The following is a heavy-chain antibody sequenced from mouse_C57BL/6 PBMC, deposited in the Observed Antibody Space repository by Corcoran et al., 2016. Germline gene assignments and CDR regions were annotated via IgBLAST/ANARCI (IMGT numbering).Heavy chain of an antibody. J-gene: IGHJ3*01. D-gene: IGHD2-1*01. V-gene: IGHV14-2*01. CDR3: ARFQGNYAWFAY. CDR1: GFNLKDYY. Sequence: EGQLKQSGSELVKPGASVKLSCTASGFNLKDYYMHWVKQRAEQGLEWIGRIDPEDAETKYAPKFQGKATITADTSSNTAYLQLSSLTSEDTAVYYCARFQGNYAWFAYWGQGTLVTVSA. CDR2: IDPEDAET.